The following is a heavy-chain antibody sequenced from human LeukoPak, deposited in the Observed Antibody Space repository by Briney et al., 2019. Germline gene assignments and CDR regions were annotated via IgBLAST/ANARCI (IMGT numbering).Heavy chain of an antibody. CDR2: ISRSASNI. V-gene: IGHV3-21*01. CDR3: ARERLENCHDDSCPDAFDI. J-gene: IGHJ3*02. D-gene: IGHD2-15*01. CDR1: GFSFSSYN. Sequence: GGSLRLSCVASGFSFSSYNMNWVRQAPGKGLEWVSSISRSASNICYADSVKGRFTISRDNAKNSFYLQMNSLSDEDTAVYFCARERLENCHDDSCPDAFDIWGQGTMVTVSS.